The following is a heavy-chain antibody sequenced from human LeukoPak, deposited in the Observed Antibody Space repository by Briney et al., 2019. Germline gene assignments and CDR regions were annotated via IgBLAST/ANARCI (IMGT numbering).Heavy chain of an antibody. D-gene: IGHD7-27*01. CDR2: VYYSGNT. V-gene: IGHV4-59*01. J-gene: IGHJ4*02. Sequence: SETLSLTCTVSGDSISKYYWSWIRQPPRKGLEWIGYVYYSGNTDYNPSLKSRATISIDTSKNQFSLKLNSVTAADSAIYYCARNYWGSNYFDSWGQGTLVTVSS. CDR1: GDSISKYY. CDR3: ARNYWGSNYFDS.